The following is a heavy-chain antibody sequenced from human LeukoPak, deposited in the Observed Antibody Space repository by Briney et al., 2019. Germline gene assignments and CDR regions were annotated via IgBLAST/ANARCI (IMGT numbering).Heavy chain of an antibody. D-gene: IGHD4-23*01. CDR3: ARGRPHGNDY. Sequence: PGGSLRLSCAASGFTFSDYAMHWVRQAPGKGLEWVAVISKDGSDKYYPGSVRGRFTISRDNAKNTLYLQMNSLRVEDTAVYYCARGRPHGNDYWGQGTLVTVSS. CDR1: GFTFSDYA. V-gene: IGHV3-30-3*01. CDR2: ISKDGSDK. J-gene: IGHJ4*02.